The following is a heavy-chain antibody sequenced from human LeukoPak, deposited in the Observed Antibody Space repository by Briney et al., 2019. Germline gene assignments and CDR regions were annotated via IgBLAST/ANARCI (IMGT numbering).Heavy chain of an antibody. CDR3: ARGRGVVVAAATQYWFDP. CDR2: ISGYNGNT. J-gene: IGHJ5*02. D-gene: IGHD2-15*01. CDR1: GYTFTSYG. Sequence: ASVKVSCKASGYTFTSYGISWVRQAPGQGLEWMGWISGYNGNTKYAQKFQGRVTMTTDTSTSTAYMELRSLRSDDTAVYYCARGRGVVVAAATQYWFDPWGQGTLLTVPS. V-gene: IGHV1-18*01.